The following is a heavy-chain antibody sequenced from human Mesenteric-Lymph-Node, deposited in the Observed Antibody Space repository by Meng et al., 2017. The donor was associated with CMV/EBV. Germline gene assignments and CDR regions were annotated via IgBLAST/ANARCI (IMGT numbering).Heavy chain of an antibody. CDR2: ISYDGSNK. CDR3: TRPVDSSADAFDI. J-gene: IGHJ3*02. V-gene: IGHV3-30-3*01. D-gene: IGHD3-22*01. CDR1: GFTFSSYA. Sequence: GESLKIPCAASGFTFSSYAMHWVRQAPGKGLEWVAVISYDGSNKYYADSVKGRFTISRDNSKNTLYLQMNSLKTEDTAVYYCTRPVDSSADAFDIWGQGTMVTVSS.